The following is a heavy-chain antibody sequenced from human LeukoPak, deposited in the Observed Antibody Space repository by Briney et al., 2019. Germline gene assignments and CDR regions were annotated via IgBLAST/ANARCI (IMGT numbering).Heavy chain of an antibody. D-gene: IGHD3-22*01. CDR2: ISSSSSYI. CDR3: AKTRRISAYDSTPSRGLDY. V-gene: IGHV3-21*04. CDR1: GFTFSSYS. Sequence: GGSLRLSCAASGFTFSSYSMNWVRQAPGKGLEWVSSISSSSSYIYYADSVKGRFTISRDNAKNSLYLQMNSLRAEDTAVYYCAKTRRISAYDSTPSRGLDYWGQGTLVTVSS. J-gene: IGHJ4*02.